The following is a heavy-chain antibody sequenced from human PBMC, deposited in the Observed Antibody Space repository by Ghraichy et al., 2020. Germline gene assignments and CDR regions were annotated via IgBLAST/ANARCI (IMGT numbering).Heavy chain of an antibody. CDR2: IYPGDSDT. Sequence: GESLNISCKGSGYSFTSYWIGWVRQMPGKGLEWMGIIYPGDSDTRYSPSFQGQVTISADKSISTAYLQWSSLKASDTAMYYCARTHRDSYYYYYYMDVWGKGTTVTVSS. CDR1: GYSFTSYW. V-gene: IGHV5-51*01. CDR3: ARTHRDSYYYYYYMDV. J-gene: IGHJ6*03.